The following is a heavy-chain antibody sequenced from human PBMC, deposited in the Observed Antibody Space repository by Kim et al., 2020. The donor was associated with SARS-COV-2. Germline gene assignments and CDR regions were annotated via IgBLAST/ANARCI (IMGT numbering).Heavy chain of an antibody. CDR2: ISSNGGST. CDR1: GFTFSSYA. J-gene: IGHJ4*02. V-gene: IGHV3-64D*09. D-gene: IGHD6-19*01. CDR3: VKGERQLWSYIAVAGTSLLDY. Sequence: GGSLRLSCSASGFTFSSYAMHWVRQAPGKGLEYVSAISSNGGSTYYADSVKGRFTISRDNSKNTLYLQMSSLRAEDTAVYYCVKGERQLWSYIAVAGTSLLDYWGQGTLVTVSS.